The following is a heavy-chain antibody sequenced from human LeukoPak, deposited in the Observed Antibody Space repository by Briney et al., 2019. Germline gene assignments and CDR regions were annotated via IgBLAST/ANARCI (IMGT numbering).Heavy chain of an antibody. CDR1: GFTFSSYA. J-gene: IGHJ4*02. Sequence: TGGSLRLSCAASGFTFSSYAMHWVRQAPGKGLEWVAVISNDGSNKYYADSVKGRFTISRDISKNTLYLQMNSLRAEDTAVYYCARSYRSGWHYFDYWGQGTLVTVSS. V-gene: IGHV3-30-3*01. CDR2: ISNDGSNK. CDR3: ARSYRSGWHYFDY. D-gene: IGHD6-25*01.